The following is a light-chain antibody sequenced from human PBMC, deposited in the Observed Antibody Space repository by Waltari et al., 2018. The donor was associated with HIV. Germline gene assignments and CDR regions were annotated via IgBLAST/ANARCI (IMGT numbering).Light chain of an antibody. Sequence: DIQMTHSPSSLSASIGERVPITCRASQSVTRKLNWYQQKSGKAPNLLISAASTLRSGVPSRFSGGGSGVDFTLTISSLQPEDFAFYFCQQTYSTPYSFGQGTKVEIK. CDR2: AAS. J-gene: IGKJ2*01. CDR3: QQTYSTPYS. CDR1: QSVTRK. V-gene: IGKV1-39*01.